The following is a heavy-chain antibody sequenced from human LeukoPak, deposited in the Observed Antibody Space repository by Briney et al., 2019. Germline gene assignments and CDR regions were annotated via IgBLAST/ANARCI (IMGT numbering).Heavy chain of an antibody. J-gene: IGHJ6*03. CDR3: AKALYNWNPYGYYYYYMDV. CDR1: GFTFSSYG. Sequence: GGSLRLSCAASGFTFSSYGMHWVRQAPGKGLEWVAFIRYDGSNKYYADSVKDRFTISRDNSKNTLYLQMNSLRAEDTAVYYCAKALYNWNPYGYYYYYMDVWGKGTTVTVSS. V-gene: IGHV3-30*02. D-gene: IGHD1-20*01. CDR2: IRYDGSNK.